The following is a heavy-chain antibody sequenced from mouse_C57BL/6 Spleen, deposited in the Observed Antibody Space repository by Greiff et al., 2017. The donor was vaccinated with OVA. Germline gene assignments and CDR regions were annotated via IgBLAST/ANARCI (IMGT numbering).Heavy chain of an antibody. CDR2: ISNLAYSI. V-gene: IGHV5-15*01. Sequence: EVMLVESGGGLVQPGGSLKLSCAASGFTFSDYGMAWVRQAPRKGPEWVAFISNLAYSIYYADTVTGRFTISRENAKNTLYLEMSSLRSEDTAMYYCARAGGPHYFDYWGQGTTLTVSS. CDR1: GFTFSDYG. D-gene: IGHD3-3*01. J-gene: IGHJ2*01. CDR3: ARAGGPHYFDY.